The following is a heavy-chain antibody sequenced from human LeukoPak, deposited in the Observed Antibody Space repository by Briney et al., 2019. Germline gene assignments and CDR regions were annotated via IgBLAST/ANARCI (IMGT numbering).Heavy chain of an antibody. CDR2: IYYSGST. CDR1: GGSITSYY. D-gene: IGHD5-24*01. J-gene: IGHJ4*02. CDR3: ARVRRDGYNSPDY. Sequence: SETLSLTCTVSGGSITSYYWSWIRQPPGKGLECIGYIYYSGSTYYNPSLKSRVTISVDTSKNQFFLKLSSVTAADTAVYYCARVRRDGYNSPDYWGQGTLVTVSS. V-gene: IGHV4-59*01.